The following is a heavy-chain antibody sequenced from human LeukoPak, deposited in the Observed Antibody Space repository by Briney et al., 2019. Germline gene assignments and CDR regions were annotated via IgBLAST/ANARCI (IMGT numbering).Heavy chain of an antibody. CDR1: GFTFSGSA. Sequence: GGSLRLSCAASGFTFSGSAMHWVRQASGKGLEWVGRIRSKANSYATAYAASVKGRFTISRDDSKNTAYLQMNSLKTEDTAVYYCTRLHGVYWYFDLWGRGTLVTVSS. CDR3: TRLHGVYWYFDL. CDR2: IRSKANSYAT. D-gene: IGHD4-17*01. J-gene: IGHJ2*01. V-gene: IGHV3-73*01.